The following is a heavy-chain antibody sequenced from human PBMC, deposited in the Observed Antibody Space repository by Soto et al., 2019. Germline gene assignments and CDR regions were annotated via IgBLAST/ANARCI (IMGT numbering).Heavy chain of an antibody. V-gene: IGHV3-48*02. J-gene: IGHJ6*02. CDR3: ARDRLERYYYGMDV. CDR1: GFTFSSYS. D-gene: IGHD1-1*01. Sequence: GGSLRLSCAASGFTFSSYSMNWVRQAPGKGLEWVSYISSSSSTIYYADSVKGRFTISRDNAKNSLYLLMNSLRDEDTAVYYCARDRLERYYYGMDVWGQGTTVTVSS. CDR2: ISSSSSTI.